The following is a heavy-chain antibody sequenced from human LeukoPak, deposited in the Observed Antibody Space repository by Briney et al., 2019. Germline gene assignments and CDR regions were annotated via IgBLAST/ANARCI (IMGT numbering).Heavy chain of an antibody. CDR3: ARVLNYYDSSGYYFSY. CDR1: GFTFSYYT. V-gene: IGHV3-30-3*01. Sequence: PGRSLRLSRAASGFTFSYYTMHWVRQAPGKGLEWVAILSYDGSNKYYADSVKGRFTISRDNSKNTLYLQMNSLRAEDTAVYYCARVLNYYDSSGYYFSYWGQGNLVTVSS. D-gene: IGHD3-22*01. CDR2: LSYDGSNK. J-gene: IGHJ4*02.